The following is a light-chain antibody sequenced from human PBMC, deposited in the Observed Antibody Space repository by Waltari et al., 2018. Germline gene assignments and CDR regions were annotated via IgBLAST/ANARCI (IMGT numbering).Light chain of an antibody. CDR3: NSRDSSGNLVV. CDR1: SLRNYY. V-gene: IGLV3-19*01. Sequence: SSELTQDPAVSVALGQTVRITCQGDSLRNYYATWYQQKPGQAPILVIYDKNNRPSGIPDRFSGSTSGDTASLTITGAQAEEEADYYCNSRDSSGNLVVFGGGTKLTVL. CDR2: DKN. J-gene: IGLJ3*02.